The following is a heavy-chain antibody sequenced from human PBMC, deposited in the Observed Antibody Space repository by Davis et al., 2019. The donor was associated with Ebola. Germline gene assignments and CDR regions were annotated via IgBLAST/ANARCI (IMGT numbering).Heavy chain of an antibody. CDR3: VREPLAAAGYNWFDP. D-gene: IGHD6-13*01. J-gene: IGHJ5*02. V-gene: IGHV3-7*01. Sequence: PGGSLRLSCAASGFTFSSYWMSWVRQAPGKGLEWVANIKQDGSEKYYVDSVKGRFTISRDNAKNSLYLQMNSLRAEDTAVYYCVREPLAAAGYNWFDPWGQGTLVTVSS. CDR2: IKQDGSEK. CDR1: GFTFSSYW.